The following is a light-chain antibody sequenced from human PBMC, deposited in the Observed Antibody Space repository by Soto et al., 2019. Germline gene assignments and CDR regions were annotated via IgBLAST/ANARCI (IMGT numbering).Light chain of an antibody. CDR1: ESIRNE. Sequence: DIQMTQSPSSLSASLGDRVTITCRPSESIRNELNWFQQRPGKAPRLLIYDTFTLQSGVPSRFSGSVSGTEFSLTISSPQAGDSAIYYCQQSFTTPWTFGQGTKVDIK. J-gene: IGKJ1*01. V-gene: IGKV1-39*01. CDR2: DTF. CDR3: QQSFTTPWT.